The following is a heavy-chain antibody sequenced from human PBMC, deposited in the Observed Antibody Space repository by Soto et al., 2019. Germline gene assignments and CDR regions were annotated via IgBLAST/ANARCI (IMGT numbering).Heavy chain of an antibody. J-gene: IGHJ4*02. CDR2: IYSGGSA. V-gene: IGHV3-66*04. Sequence: GGSLRLSCAASGFTVSSNYMSWVRQAPGKGLEWVSVIYSGGSAYYADSVKGRFTISRDNSKNTLYLQMNSLRAEDTAVYYCARHGYSYGGGYFVYWGQGTLVTVS. CDR1: GFTVSSNY. CDR3: ARHGYSYGGGYFVY. D-gene: IGHD5-18*01.